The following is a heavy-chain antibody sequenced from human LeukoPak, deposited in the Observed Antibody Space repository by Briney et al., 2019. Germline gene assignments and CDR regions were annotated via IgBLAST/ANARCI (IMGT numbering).Heavy chain of an antibody. D-gene: IGHD4-17*01. V-gene: IGHV1-69*05. J-gene: IGHJ4*02. CDR2: VIPIFGTA. CDR1: GGTFSSYA. Sequence: GSSVKVSCKGSGGTFSSYAISWVRRDPQQGREWMGGVIPIFGTANYAQKFQGRVTITTDESKSTAYMELSSLRSEDTAVYYCARNYGDYVYYFDYWGQGTLVTVSS. CDR3: ARNYGDYVYYFDY.